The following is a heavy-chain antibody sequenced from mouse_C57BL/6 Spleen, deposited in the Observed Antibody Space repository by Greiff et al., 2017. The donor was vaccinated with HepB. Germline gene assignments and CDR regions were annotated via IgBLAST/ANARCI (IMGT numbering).Heavy chain of an antibody. CDR2: INYDGSST. CDR3: ARDRDYDGYFDV. D-gene: IGHD2-4*01. Sequence: EVKLMESEGGLVQPGSSMKLSCTASGFTFSDYYMAWVRQVPEKGLEWVANINYDGSSTYYLDSLKSRFIISRDNAKNILYLQMSSLKSEDTATYYCARDRDYDGYFDVWGTGTTVTVSS. J-gene: IGHJ1*03. V-gene: IGHV5-16*01. CDR1: GFTFSDYY.